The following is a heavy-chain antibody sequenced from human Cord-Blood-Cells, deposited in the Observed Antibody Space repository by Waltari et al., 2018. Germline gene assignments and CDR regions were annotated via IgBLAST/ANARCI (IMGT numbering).Heavy chain of an antibody. CDR2: MNPNSGNT. D-gene: IGHD3-10*01. CDR3: ARGLGVQGVNAEYFQH. V-gene: IGHV1-8*01. CDR1: GYTFTSYD. J-gene: IGHJ1*01. Sequence: QVQLVQSGAEVKKPGASVKVSCKASGYTFTSYDINWVRQATGQGLEWMGWMNPNSGNTGYAQKFQGRVTMTRNTSISTAYMGLSSLRSEDTAVYYCARGLGVQGVNAEYFQHWGQGTLVTVSS.